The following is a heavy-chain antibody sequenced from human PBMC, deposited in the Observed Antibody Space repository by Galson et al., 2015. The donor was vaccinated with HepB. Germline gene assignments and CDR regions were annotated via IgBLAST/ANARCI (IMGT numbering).Heavy chain of an antibody. CDR1: GGSFSGYY. Sequence: ETLSLTCAVYGGSFSGYYWSWIRQPPGKGLEWIGEINHSGSTNYNPALKSRVTISVDTSKNQFSLKLSSVTAADTAVYYCARVGFMTTVTSSWFDPWGQGTLVTVSS. CDR3: ARVGFMTTVTSSWFDP. CDR2: INHSGST. D-gene: IGHD4-17*01. J-gene: IGHJ5*02. V-gene: IGHV4-34*01.